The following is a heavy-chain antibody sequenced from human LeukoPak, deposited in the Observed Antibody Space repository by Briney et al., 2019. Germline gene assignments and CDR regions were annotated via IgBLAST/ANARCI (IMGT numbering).Heavy chain of an antibody. D-gene: IGHD2-2*01. CDR3: ARELGYCSSTSCNNWFDP. CDR2: IYYSEST. CDR1: GGSISSYY. J-gene: IGHJ5*02. Sequence: SETLSLTCTVSGGSISSYYWSWIRQPPGKGLEWIGCIYYSESTNYNPSLKSRVTISVDTSKNQFSLKLSSVTAADTAVYYCARELGYCSSTSCNNWFDPWGQGTLVTVSS. V-gene: IGHV4-59*01.